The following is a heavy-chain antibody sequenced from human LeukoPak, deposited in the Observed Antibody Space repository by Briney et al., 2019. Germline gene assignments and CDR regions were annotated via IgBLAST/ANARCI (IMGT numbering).Heavy chain of an antibody. D-gene: IGHD2-2*01. J-gene: IGHJ4*02. CDR1: GGSISSYY. V-gene: IGHV4-4*07. CDR2: IYTSGST. CDR3: ARVRDQLLTFDY. Sequence: SETLSLTCTVSGGSISSYYWSWIRQPAGKGLEWIGRIYTSGSTYYNPSLKSRVTISVDTSKNQFSLKLSSVTAADTAVYYCARVRDQLLTFDYWGQGTLVTVSS.